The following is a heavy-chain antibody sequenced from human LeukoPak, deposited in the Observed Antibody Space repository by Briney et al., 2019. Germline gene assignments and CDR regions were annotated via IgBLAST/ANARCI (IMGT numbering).Heavy chain of an antibody. CDR1: GYTFTGYY. V-gene: IGHV1-2*02. CDR3: ARATTPGIVGATESHGY. CDR2: INPNSGGT. D-gene: IGHD1-26*01. Sequence: GASVKVSCKASGYTFTGYYMHWVRQAPGQGLEWMGWINPNSGGTNYAQKFQGRVTMTRDTSISTAYMELSRLRSDDTAVYYCARATTPGIVGATESHGYWGQGTLVTVSS. J-gene: IGHJ4*02.